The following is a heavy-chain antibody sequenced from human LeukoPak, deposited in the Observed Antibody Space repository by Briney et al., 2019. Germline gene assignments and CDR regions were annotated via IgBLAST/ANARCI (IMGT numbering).Heavy chain of an antibody. CDR3: ASLGYCSSTSCRAPFDY. Sequence: PGGSLRLSCAASGFTFSDYYMSWIRQAPGKGLEWVSYISSSGSTIYYADSVKGRFTISRDNAKNSLYLQMNSPRAEDTAVYYCASLGYCSSTSCRAPFDYWGQGTLVTVSS. V-gene: IGHV3-11*04. CDR1: GFTFSDYY. J-gene: IGHJ4*02. CDR2: ISSSGSTI. D-gene: IGHD2-2*01.